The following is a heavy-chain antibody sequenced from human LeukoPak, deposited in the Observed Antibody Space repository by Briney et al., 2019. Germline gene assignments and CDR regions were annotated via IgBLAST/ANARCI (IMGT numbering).Heavy chain of an antibody. D-gene: IGHD3-10*01. CDR3: ARQGGSGSSLYNGAFDI. CDR1: GYTFTGYY. V-gene: IGHV1-2*02. CDR2: INPNSGGT. Sequence: ASVKVSCKASGYTFTGYYMHWVRQAPGQGLEWMGWINPNSGGTNYAQKFQGRVTMTRDTSISTAYMELSRLRSDDTAVYYCARQGGSGSSLYNGAFDIWGQGTMVTVSS. J-gene: IGHJ3*02.